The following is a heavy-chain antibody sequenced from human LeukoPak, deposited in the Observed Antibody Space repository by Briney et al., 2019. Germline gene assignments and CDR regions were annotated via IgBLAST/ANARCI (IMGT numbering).Heavy chain of an antibody. CDR3: ARENYDFWSGYHDPGYYGSGYEFDY. D-gene: IGHD3-3*01. V-gene: IGHV4-38-2*02. Sequence: SETLSLTCAVSGYSISSGYYWGWIRQPPGKGLEWIGSIYHSGSTYYNPSLKSRVTISVDTSKNQFSLKLSSVTAADTAVYYCARENYDFWSGYHDPGYYGSGYEFDYWGQGTLVTVSS. J-gene: IGHJ4*02. CDR2: IYHSGST. CDR1: GYSISSGYY.